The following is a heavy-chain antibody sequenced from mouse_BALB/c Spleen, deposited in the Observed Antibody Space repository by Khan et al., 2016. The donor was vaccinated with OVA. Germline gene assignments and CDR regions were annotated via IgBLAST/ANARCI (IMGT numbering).Heavy chain of an antibody. V-gene: IGHV1S135*01. J-gene: IGHJ3*01. Sequence: VQLKQSGPELMKPGASVKISCKASGYSFTTYYIHWVKLSHGKSLEWIGYIDPFNDDTNYNQQFKGKATLPVDKSSSTAYMHLSSLTSEDSAVYDCARHGSISWFAYWGQGTLVTGSA. CDR1: GYSFTTYY. CDR3: ARHGSISWFAY. CDR2: IDPFNDDT. D-gene: IGHD1-1*01.